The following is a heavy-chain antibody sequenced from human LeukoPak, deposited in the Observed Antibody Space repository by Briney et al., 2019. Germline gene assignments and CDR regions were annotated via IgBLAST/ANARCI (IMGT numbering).Heavy chain of an antibody. V-gene: IGHV3-15*01. CDR3: TTTEGGGWYNY. CDR2: IKSKTDGGTT. D-gene: IGHD6-19*01. Sequence: GGSLRLSCAASGFTFSNAWMSWVRQAPGKGLEWVGRIKSKTDGGTTDYAAPVKGRFTISRDDSKNTLYLQMSSLKTEDTAVYYCTTTEGGGWYNYWGQGTLVTVSS. CDR1: GFTFSNAW. J-gene: IGHJ4*02.